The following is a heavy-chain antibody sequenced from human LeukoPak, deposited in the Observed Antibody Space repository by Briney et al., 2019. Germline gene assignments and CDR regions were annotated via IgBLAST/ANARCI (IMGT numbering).Heavy chain of an antibody. Sequence: ASVKVSCKASGYTFTSYDINWVRQATGQGLEWMGWMNPNSGNTGYAQKFQGRVTMTRDTSTSTVYMELSSLRSEDTAVYYCARGSRPLFSSWETFLDYWGQGTLVTVSS. J-gene: IGHJ4*02. V-gene: IGHV1-8*01. D-gene: IGHD6-13*01. CDR2: MNPNSGNT. CDR3: ARGSRPLFSSWETFLDY. CDR1: GYTFTSYD.